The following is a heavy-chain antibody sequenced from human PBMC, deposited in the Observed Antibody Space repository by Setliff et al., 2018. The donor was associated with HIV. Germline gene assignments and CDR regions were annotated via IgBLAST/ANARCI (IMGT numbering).Heavy chain of an antibody. CDR1: EFTFSSYW. CDR3: AKNARDYYYYYMDV. J-gene: IGHJ6*03. CDR2: IKQDGSEK. V-gene: IGHV3-7*03. Sequence: PGGSLRLSCAVSEFTFSSYWMSWVRQAPGKGLEWVANIKQDGSEKYYVDSVKGRFTISRDNAKNSLYVQMNSLRAEDTAFYYCAKNARDYYYYYMDVWGKGTTVTVSS.